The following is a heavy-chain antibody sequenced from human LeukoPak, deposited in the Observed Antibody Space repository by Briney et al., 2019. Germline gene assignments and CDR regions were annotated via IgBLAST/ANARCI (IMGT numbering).Heavy chain of an antibody. Sequence: ASVKVSCTASGYTFTGYYMHWVRQAPGQGLEWVGWINPNSGGTNYSQKFQGRVTMTRDTSLSTAYMELSRLRSDDTAVYYGAXXXXXXDXSGYYSDFDYWGQGTLVTVPS. CDR1: GYTFTGYY. CDR3: AXXXXXXDXSGYYSDFDY. D-gene: IGHD3-22*01. V-gene: IGHV1-2*02. J-gene: IGHJ4*02. CDR2: INPNSGGT.